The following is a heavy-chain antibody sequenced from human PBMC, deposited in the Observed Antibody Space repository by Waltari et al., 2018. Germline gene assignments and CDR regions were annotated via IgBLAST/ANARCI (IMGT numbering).Heavy chain of an antibody. V-gene: IGHV4-4*07. J-gene: IGHJ4*02. CDR3: ARDRYYDSSGYSQSYYYDS. Sequence: QVHRQESGPGLVKTSETMSRTCTVSGGSLYSYYWCWVRQPAGKALEWIAHIYPSGSTNYSPSLRSRVTMSVDTSKRQFSLKLSSVTAADTAMYYCARDRYYDSSGYSQSYYYDSWGQGTLVTVSS. CDR1: GGSLYSYY. CDR2: IYPSGST. D-gene: IGHD3-22*01.